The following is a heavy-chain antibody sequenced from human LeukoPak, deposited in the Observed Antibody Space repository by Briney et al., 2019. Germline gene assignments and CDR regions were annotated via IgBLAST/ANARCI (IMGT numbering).Heavy chain of an antibody. CDR2: IYYSGST. J-gene: IGHJ4*02. CDR1: GGSISSSSYY. D-gene: IGHD3-3*01. CDR3: ASRNDFWSGLADY. V-gene: IGHV4-39*01. Sequence: SETLSLTCTVSGGSISSSSYYWGWIRQPPGKGLEWIGSIYYSGSTYYNPSLKSRVTISVDTSKNQFSLKLSSVTAADTAVYHCASRNDFWSGLADYWGQGTLVTVSS.